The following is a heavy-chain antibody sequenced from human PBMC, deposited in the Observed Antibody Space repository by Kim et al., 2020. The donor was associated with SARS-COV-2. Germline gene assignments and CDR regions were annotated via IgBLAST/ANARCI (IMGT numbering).Heavy chain of an antibody. Sequence: DGSNKYYADSVKGRFTISRDNSKNTLYLQMNSLRAEDTAVYYCARDPGAAWGQGTLVTVSS. V-gene: IGHV3-30*01. D-gene: IGHD3-10*01. CDR2: DGSNK. J-gene: IGHJ4*02. CDR3: ARDPGAA.